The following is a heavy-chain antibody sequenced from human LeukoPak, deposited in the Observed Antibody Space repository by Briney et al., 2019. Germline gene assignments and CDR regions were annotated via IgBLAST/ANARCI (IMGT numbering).Heavy chain of an antibody. Sequence: GGSLRLSCAASGFTFSSSGMHWVRQAPGKGLEWVAVISSDGSNKYYADSVKGRFTISRDDSRNTLYLQMNSLRAEDTAVYFCAKDFISGSAHWGQGTLVTVSA. J-gene: IGHJ4*02. CDR1: GFTFSSSG. CDR3: AKDFISGSAH. D-gene: IGHD6-19*01. CDR2: ISSDGSNK. V-gene: IGHV3-30*18.